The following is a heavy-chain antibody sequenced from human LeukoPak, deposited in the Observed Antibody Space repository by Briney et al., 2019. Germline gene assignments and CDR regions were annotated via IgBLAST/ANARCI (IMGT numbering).Heavy chain of an antibody. CDR2: IYYSGST. V-gene: IGHV4-59*12. CDR3: ALPREYYFDY. J-gene: IGHJ4*02. CDR1: GGSISSYY. Sequence: PSETLSLTCTVSGGSISSYYWSWIRQPPGKGLEWIGYIYYSGSTNYNPSLKSRVTISVDTSKNQFSLKLSSVTAADTAVYYCALPREYYFDYWGQGTLVTVSS. D-gene: IGHD3-10*01.